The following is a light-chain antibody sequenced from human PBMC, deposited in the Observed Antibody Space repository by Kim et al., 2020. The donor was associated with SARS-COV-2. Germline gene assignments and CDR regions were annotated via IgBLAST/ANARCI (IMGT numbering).Light chain of an antibody. CDR1: SGYSNYM. CDR2: VGPGGIVG. J-gene: IGLJ1*01. V-gene: IGLV9-49*01. Sequence: QAVVTQPPSASASLGASVTLTCTLSSGYSNYMVDWFQHRPGKGPRFVMRVGPGGIVGSKGDGIPDRFSVLGSGLNRYLTIKNIQEEDEGDYHCGADHANGNNFVHIFGGGTKVTVL. CDR3: GADHANGNNFVHI.